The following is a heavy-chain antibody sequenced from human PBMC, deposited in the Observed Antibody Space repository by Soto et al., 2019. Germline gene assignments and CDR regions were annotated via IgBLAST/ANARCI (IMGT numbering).Heavy chain of an antibody. V-gene: IGHV1-2*02. CDR1: GYTFTDYQ. CDR3: TRDMVKGVTILSC. J-gene: IGHJ4*02. D-gene: IGHD3-10*01. CDR2: INPDSGGT. Sequence: ASVKVSCKASGYTFTDYQIYWVRQAPGQGLEWMGWINPDSGGTGYAQNFQGRVTMTRDTSISTAYMELSRLESDDTAVYYCTRDMVKGVTILSCWGQGTLLAVCS.